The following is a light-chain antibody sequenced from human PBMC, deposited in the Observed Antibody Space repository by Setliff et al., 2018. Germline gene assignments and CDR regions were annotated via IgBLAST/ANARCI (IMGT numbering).Light chain of an antibody. J-gene: IGLJ1*01. Sequence: QSALTQPASVSGSPGQSITISCIGSSRDVGSYDFVSWYQQHPGKAPKLIIYDVTGRPSGVSDRLSGSKSGNTASLTISGLQAEDEADYYCSSYTNSNTYVFGTGTKVTVL. CDR3: SSYTNSNTYV. CDR1: SRDVGSYDF. V-gene: IGLV2-14*03. CDR2: DVT.